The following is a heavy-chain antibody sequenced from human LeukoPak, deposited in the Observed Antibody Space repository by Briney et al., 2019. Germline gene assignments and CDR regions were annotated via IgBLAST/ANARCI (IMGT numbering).Heavy chain of an antibody. D-gene: IGHD6-19*01. CDR2: FDPEDGET. CDR1: GYTLTELS. J-gene: IGHJ4*02. Sequence: ASVKVSCKVSGYTLTELSMHWVRQAPGKGLEWMGGFDPEDGETIYAQKFQGRVTMTEDTSTDTAYMELSSLRSEDTAVYYCATSIAVAGTTNFDYWGLGTLVTVSS. CDR3: ATSIAVAGTTNFDY. V-gene: IGHV1-24*01.